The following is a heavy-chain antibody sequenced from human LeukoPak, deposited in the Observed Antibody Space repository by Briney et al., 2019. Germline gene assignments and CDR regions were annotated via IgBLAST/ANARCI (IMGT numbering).Heavy chain of an antibody. Sequence: GGFLRLSCAASGFTFSSYGMHWVRQAPGKGLEWVAFIRYDGSNKYYADSVKGRFTISRDNSKNTLYLQMNSLRAEDTAVYYCAKDFSDYDFWSGYWGFDYWGQGTLVTVSS. CDR1: GFTFSSYG. CDR2: IRYDGSNK. D-gene: IGHD3-3*01. V-gene: IGHV3-30*02. J-gene: IGHJ4*02. CDR3: AKDFSDYDFWSGYWGFDY.